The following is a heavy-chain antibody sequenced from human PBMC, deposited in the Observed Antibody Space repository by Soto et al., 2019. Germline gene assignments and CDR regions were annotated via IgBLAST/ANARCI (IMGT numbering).Heavy chain of an antibody. V-gene: IGHV1-69*12. D-gene: IGHD4-4*01. CDR3: ANGRNYVDGGFTQTYYYYGMDV. J-gene: IGHJ6*02. CDR2: IIPIFGTA. Sequence: QVQLVQSGAEVKKPGSSVKVSCKASGGTFSSYAISWVRQAPGQGLEWMGGIIPIFGTANYAQKFQGRVTMTADGSRSTAYMELISLRSEATAVYYCANGRNYVDGGFTQTYYYYGMDVWGQGTTVTVSS. CDR1: GGTFSSYA.